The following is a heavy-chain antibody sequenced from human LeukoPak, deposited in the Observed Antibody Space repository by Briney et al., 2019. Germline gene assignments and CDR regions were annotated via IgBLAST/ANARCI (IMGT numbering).Heavy chain of an antibody. D-gene: IGHD1-26*01. V-gene: IGHV3-23*01. CDR3: AKRIGGSYFRLVDY. J-gene: IGHJ4*02. CDR1: GFTFSSYA. Sequence: PGGSLRLSCAASGFTFSSYAMSWVRQAPGKGLGWVSTIGGSGGSTYYADSVKGRFTISRDNSKNTLYMQMNSLRAEDTALYYCAKRIGGSYFRLVDYWGQGTLVTVSS. CDR2: IGGSGGST.